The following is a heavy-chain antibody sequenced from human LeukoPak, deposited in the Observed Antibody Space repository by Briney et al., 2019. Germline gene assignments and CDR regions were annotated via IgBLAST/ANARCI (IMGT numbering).Heavy chain of an antibody. Sequence: SETLSLTCAVYGGSFSGYYWSWIRQPPGKGLEWIGEINHSGSTNYNPSLKSRVTISVDTSKNQFSLKLSSVTAADTAVYYCARRGATMVRRGMDVWGQGTTVTVSS. CDR1: GGSFSGYY. V-gene: IGHV4-34*01. CDR2: INHSGST. J-gene: IGHJ6*02. CDR3: ARRGATMVRRGMDV. D-gene: IGHD3-10*01.